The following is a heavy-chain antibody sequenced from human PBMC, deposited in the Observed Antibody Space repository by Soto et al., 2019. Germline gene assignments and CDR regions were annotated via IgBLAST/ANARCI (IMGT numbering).Heavy chain of an antibody. CDR2: MNPGSGKT. V-gene: IGHV1-8*02. D-gene: IGHD6-13*01. CDR3: ARMASAGTLNWFDP. Sequence: ASVKVSCKXSGYTFINFDISWVRQAAGQGLEWLGWMNPGSGKTGYASKFQGRVAMTRDASTGTSHLELSSLTSDDTAVYYCARMASAGTLNWFDPWGQGTLVTVSS. J-gene: IGHJ5*02. CDR1: GYTFINFD.